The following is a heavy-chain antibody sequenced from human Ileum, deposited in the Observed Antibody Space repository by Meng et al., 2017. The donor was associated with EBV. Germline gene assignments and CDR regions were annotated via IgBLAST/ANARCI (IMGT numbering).Heavy chain of an antibody. CDR1: GDSVSGSDW. CDR2: VYHDGAT. D-gene: IGHD3-10*01. V-gene: IGHV4-4*02. CDR3: ARSSPIVRGLDY. Sequence: QVQLQGSGRGLVQPSGTLSLTCAVSGDSVSGSDWWSWVRQPPGKGLEWIGEVYHDGATNYHPSLKSRVTISLDKSKNEVNLHLNSLTAADTAVYFCARSSPIVRGLDYWGQGTLVTVSS. J-gene: IGHJ4*02.